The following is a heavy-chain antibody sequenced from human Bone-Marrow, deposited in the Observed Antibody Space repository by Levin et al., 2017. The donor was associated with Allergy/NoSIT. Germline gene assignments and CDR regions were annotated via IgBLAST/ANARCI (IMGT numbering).Heavy chain of an antibody. Sequence: GESLKISCAASGFTFSNYWMHWVRQTPGKGLVWVSRINTDGSITTYGESVTGRVTISRDNAKNTLYLEMNSLRVEDTAVYYCARIGSTAVAHSGLGFWGKGTLVTDSS. CDR3: ARIGSTAVAHSGLGF. CDR1: GFTFSNYW. V-gene: IGHV3-74*01. CDR2: INTDGSIT. D-gene: IGHD6-19*01. J-gene: IGHJ4*02.